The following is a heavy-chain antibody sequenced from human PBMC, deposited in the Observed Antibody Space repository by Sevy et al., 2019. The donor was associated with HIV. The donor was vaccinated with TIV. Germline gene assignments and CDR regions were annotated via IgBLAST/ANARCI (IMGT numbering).Heavy chain of an antibody. J-gene: IGHJ5*02. D-gene: IGHD3-22*01. CDR1: GDIFSGYY. V-gene: IGHV1-2*02. CDR3: ASLTYYYDNGIYQTSFDP. Sequence: ASVKVSCKASGDIFSGYYIHWVRQAPGQGLEWMGCLNPASGDTKYAQRFQGRVTMTWDTSITTAHMELSRLTSDDAAVYYCASLTYYYDNGIYQTSFDPWGQGTLVTVSS. CDR2: LNPASGDT.